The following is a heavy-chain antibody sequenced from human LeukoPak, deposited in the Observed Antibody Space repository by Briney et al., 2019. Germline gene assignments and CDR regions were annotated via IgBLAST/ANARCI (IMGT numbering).Heavy chain of an antibody. J-gene: IGHJ4*02. CDR2: IYYSGST. CDR3: ARVWNDYGDYVPDY. V-gene: IGHV4-31*03. D-gene: IGHD4-17*01. CDR1: GGSISSGGYY. Sequence: PSETLSLTCTVSGGSISSGGYYWSWISQHPGKGLEWIGYIYYSGSTYYNPSLKSRVTISVDTSKNQFSLKLSSVTAADTAVYYCARVWNDYGDYVPDYWGQGTLVTVSS.